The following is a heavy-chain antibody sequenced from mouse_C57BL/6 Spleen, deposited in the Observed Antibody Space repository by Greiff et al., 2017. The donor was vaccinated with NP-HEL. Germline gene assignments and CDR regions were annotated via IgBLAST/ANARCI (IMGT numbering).Heavy chain of an antibody. D-gene: IGHD1-1*01. CDR2: IYPRDGST. J-gene: IGHJ1*03. CDR1: GYTFPDHT. V-gene: IGHV1-78*01. Sequence: VQLQQSDAELVKPGASVKISCKVSGYTFPDHTIHWMKQRPEQGLEWIGYIYPRDGSTKYNEKFKGKATLTADKSSRTAYMQLNSLTSEDSAVYFCATTVVATDWYFDVWGTGTTVTVSS. CDR3: ATTVVATDWYFDV.